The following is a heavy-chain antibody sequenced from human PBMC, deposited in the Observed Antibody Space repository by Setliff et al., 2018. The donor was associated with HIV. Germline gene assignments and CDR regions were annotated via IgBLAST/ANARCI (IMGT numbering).Heavy chain of an antibody. CDR2: MYHSGST. CDR3: ARSNPGITAGLLAY. D-gene: IGHD6-13*01. J-gene: IGHJ4*02. CDR1: GGPISSMTDY. Sequence: NPSETLSLTCSVSGGPISSMTDYWGWIRQPPGKGLEWVGSMYHSGSTYYNPSLKSRVTMSIDTSKNQISLKLNSVTAADTATYYCARSNPGITAGLLAYWGPGTLVTVSS. V-gene: IGHV4-39*07.